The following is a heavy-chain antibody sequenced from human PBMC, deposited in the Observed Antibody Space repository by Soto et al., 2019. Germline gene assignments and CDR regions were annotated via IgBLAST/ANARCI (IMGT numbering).Heavy chain of an antibody. CDR3: ASLGLGTY. CDR1: GGTFSSYT. D-gene: IGHD7-27*01. Sequence: QVQLVQSGAEVKKPGSSVKVSCKASGGTFSSYTISWVRQAPGQGLEWMGRVIPILGIANYAQKFQVRVTITENKSTSTAYMELIRLRAEDTTVYYCASLGLGTYWGQGTLVTVSS. CDR2: VIPILGIA. J-gene: IGHJ1*01. V-gene: IGHV1-69*02.